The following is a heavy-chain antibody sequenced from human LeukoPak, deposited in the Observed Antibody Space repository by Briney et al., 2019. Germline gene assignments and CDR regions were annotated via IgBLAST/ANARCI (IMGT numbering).Heavy chain of an antibody. D-gene: IGHD2-2*02. J-gene: IGHJ3*02. CDR1: GFTFSDYY. CDR3: ARDMYTPNPHWPPGTFDI. V-gene: IGHV3-11*06. Sequence: PGGSLSLSCAASGFTFSDYYMNWIRQAPGKGLEWVSYISSSSSYIYYADSVKGRFTISRDNAKNSLYLQMNSLRAEDTAVYYCARDMYTPNPHWPPGTFDIWGQGTMITVSS. CDR2: ISSSSSYI.